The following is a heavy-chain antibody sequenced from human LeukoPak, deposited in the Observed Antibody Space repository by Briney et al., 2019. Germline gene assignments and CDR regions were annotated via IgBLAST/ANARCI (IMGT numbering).Heavy chain of an antibody. J-gene: IGHJ6*04. Sequence: ASVKISCKASGYTFTTYAMNWVRQAPGQGLEWMGWINTNTGNPTYAQGFTGRFVFSLDTSVSTAYLQISSLKAEDTAVYYCAKVGLRKSDYVWGSYRYMDVWGKGTTVTISS. CDR3: AKVGLRKSDYVWGSYRYMDV. CDR2: INTNTGNP. V-gene: IGHV7-4-1*02. D-gene: IGHD3-16*02. CDR1: GYTFTTYA.